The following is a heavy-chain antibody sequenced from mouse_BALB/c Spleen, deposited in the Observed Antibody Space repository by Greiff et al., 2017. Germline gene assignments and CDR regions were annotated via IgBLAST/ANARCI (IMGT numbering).Heavy chain of an antibody. D-gene: IGHD2-14*01. V-gene: IGHV7-3*02. CDR3: ARDDRYDDDGYYAMDY. J-gene: IGHJ4*01. CDR1: GFTFTDYY. Sequence: EVNLVESGGGLVQPGGSLRLSCATSGFTFTDYYMSWVRQPPGKALEWLGFIRNKANGYTTEYSASVKGRFTISRDNSQSILYLQMNTLRAEDSATYYCARDDRYDDDGYYAMDYWGQGTSVTVSS. CDR2: IRNKANGYTT.